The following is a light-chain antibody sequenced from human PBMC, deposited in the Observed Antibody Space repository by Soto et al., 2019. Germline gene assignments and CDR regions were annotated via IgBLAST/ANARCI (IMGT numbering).Light chain of an antibody. V-gene: IGLV2-14*01. CDR3: SSYTSSSTVV. CDR1: SSDVGTYNY. J-gene: IGLJ2*01. Sequence: QSALTQPASVSGSPGQSITISCTGTSSDVGTYNYVSWYQQHPGKAPKLMIYDVSSRPSGVSNRFSGSKSGNTASLTISGLQAEDDADYYCSSYTSSSTVVFGGGTMVTVL. CDR2: DVS.